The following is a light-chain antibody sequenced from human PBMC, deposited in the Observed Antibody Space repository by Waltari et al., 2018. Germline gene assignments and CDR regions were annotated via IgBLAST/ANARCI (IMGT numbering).Light chain of an antibody. CDR3: SSYRSSTTPIPV. CDR2: DVT. CDR1: SSTVGRHDL. Sequence: QSALTHPAPASGSPGQSITIPFTVTSSTVGRHDLLSVDHQHPGKAPKLMIYDVTKRPAGVSSRFSAAKSGNTASLTISGLQSEDEADYFCSSYRSSTTPIPVFGGGTKLTVL. J-gene: IGLJ2*01. V-gene: IGLV2-14*02.